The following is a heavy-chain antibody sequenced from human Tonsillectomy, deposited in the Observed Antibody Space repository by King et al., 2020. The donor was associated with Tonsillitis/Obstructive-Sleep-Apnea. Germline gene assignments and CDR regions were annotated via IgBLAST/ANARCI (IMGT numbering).Heavy chain of an antibody. J-gene: IGHJ5*02. V-gene: IGHV5-51*03. CDR1: VSIFTNYW. CDR2: IYPGDSDT. CDR3: ARGERKEGKQKEGGKGGDT. Sequence: QLVPSGAAVTKPGESLKLSCTGSVSIFTNYWLGWVRQMPGKGLEWMGIIYPGDSDTRYSPSFQGQVTLSADKSINTAYLQWSSLKASDTARDYCARGERKEGKQKEGGKGGDTGGKGTRGT. D-gene: IGHD3-16*01.